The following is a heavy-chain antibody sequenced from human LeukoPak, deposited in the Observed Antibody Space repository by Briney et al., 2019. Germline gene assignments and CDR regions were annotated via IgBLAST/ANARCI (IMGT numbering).Heavy chain of an antibody. V-gene: IGHV3-74*01. Sequence: GGSLRLSCAASGSAFSSYWMHWVRQAPGKGLVWVSRINTDGSTTDYADSVKGRFTISRDNAKNTLYLQMNSLRAEDTAVYYCARSGGTGFDPWGQGTLVTVSS. J-gene: IGHJ5*02. CDR2: INTDGSTT. D-gene: IGHD2-15*01. CDR1: GSAFSSYW. CDR3: ARSGGTGFDP.